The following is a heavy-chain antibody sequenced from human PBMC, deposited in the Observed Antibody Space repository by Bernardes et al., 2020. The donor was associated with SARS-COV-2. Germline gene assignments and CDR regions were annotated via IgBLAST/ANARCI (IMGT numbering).Heavy chain of an antibody. CDR3: ARQIGEQLVPEYYFDY. CDR1: GGSISSYY. V-gene: IGHV4-59*01. J-gene: IGHJ4*02. Sequence: SETLSLTCTVSGGSISSYYWSWIRQPPGKGLEWIGYIYYSGSTNYNPSLKSRVTISVDTSKNQFSLKLSSVTAADTAVYYCARQIGEQLVPEYYFDYWGQGTLVTVSS. CDR2: IYYSGST. D-gene: IGHD6-13*01.